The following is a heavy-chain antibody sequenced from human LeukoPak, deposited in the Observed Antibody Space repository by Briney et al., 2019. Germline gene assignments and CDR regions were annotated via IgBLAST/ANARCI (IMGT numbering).Heavy chain of an antibody. CDR3: ATYTHWVAGDV. D-gene: IGHD3-16*01. Sequence: GGSLRLSCVGSGFTFSDSWMSWVRQAPGKGLEWVANMNQDGSEKAYVDSVKGRFTISRDNARNSLYLQMGSLRAGDTAVYYCATYTHWVAGDVWGQGTTVTVSS. V-gene: IGHV3-7*01. CDR2: MNQDGSEK. J-gene: IGHJ6*02. CDR1: GFTFSDSW.